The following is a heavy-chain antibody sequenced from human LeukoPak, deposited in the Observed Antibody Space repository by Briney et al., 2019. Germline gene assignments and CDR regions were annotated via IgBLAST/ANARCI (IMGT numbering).Heavy chain of an antibody. CDR1: GGSISSYY. J-gene: IGHJ5*02. Sequence: SETLSLTCTVSGGSISSYYWSWIRQPPGKGLEWIAYIYYTGSTNYNPSLKSRVTISVDRSKNQFSLKLSSVTAADTAVYYCARGVYYYGSGRPYNWFDPWGQGTLVTVSS. D-gene: IGHD3-10*01. CDR3: ARGVYYYGSGRPYNWFDP. V-gene: IGHV4-59*12. CDR2: IYYTGST.